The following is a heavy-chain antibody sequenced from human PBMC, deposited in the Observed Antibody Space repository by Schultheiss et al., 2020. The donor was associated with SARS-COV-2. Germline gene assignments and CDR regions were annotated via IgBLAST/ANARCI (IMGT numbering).Heavy chain of an antibody. J-gene: IGHJ4*02. V-gene: IGHV2-70*11. Sequence: SGPTLVKPTQTLTLTCTFSGFSLSTSGMCVNWIRQPPGKSLEWLARIDWDDDKYYSTSLKTRLTISKDTSKNQVVLTMTNMDPVDTATYYCARARPKAGEVDYWGQGTLVTVSS. CDR3: ARARPKAGEVDY. CDR1: GFSLSTSGMC. D-gene: IGHD3-10*01. CDR2: IDWDDDK.